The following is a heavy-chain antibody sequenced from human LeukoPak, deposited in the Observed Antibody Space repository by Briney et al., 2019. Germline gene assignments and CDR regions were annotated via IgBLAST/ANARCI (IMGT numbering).Heavy chain of an antibody. CDR1: GGSISSGGYY. CDR3: ARQTNLTGELDY. J-gene: IGHJ4*02. V-gene: IGHV4-31*03. D-gene: IGHD3-10*01. Sequence: SETLSLTCTVSGGSISSGGYYWSWIRQHPGKGLERIGYIYYSGSTYYNPSLKSRVTISVDTSKNQFSLKLSSVTAADTAVYYCARQTNLTGELDYWGQGTLVTVSS. CDR2: IYYSGST.